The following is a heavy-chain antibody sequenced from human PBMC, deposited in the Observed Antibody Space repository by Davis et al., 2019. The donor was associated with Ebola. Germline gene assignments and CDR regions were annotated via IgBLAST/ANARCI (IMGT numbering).Heavy chain of an antibody. CDR3: ARDHYYGSGSYWPANWFDP. D-gene: IGHD3-10*01. CDR2: IWYDGSNK. V-gene: IGHV3-33*01. J-gene: IGHJ5*02. Sequence: GESLKISCAASGFTFSSYGMHWVRQAPGKGLEWVAVIWYDGSNKYYADSVKGRFTISRDNSKNTLYLQMNSLRAEDTAVYYCARDHYYGSGSYWPANWFDPWGQGTLVTVSS. CDR1: GFTFSSYG.